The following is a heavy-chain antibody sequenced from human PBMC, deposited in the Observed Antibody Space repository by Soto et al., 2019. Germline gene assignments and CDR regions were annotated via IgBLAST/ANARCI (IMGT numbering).Heavy chain of an antibody. V-gene: IGHV3-74*01. CDR2: ISNDGSS. CDR1: GFTFSSYW. CDR3: ARLPNKSPLN. J-gene: IGHJ1*01. Sequence: EVQLVESGGGLVQPGGSLRLSCVASGFTFSSYWMHWVRQAPGKGLVWVSSISNDGSSIYADPVKGRFTISRDNAKNTLYLQMNSLRDEDTAVYYCARLPNKSPLNWGQGTLVIVSP.